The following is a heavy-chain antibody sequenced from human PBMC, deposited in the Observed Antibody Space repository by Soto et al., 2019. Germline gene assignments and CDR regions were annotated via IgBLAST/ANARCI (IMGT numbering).Heavy chain of an antibody. V-gene: IGHV3-9*01. Sequence: VQLVESGGGLVQPGRSLRLSCAASGFTFDDYAMHWVRRVPGKGLEWVSSISWNSNIIGYADSVKGRFTISRDNAKNSLYLQMNSLRPEDTALYYCAKGGPEGFCSGGRCYFDYWGQGTLVTVSS. CDR1: GFTFDDYA. J-gene: IGHJ4*02. CDR3: AKGGPEGFCSGGRCYFDY. D-gene: IGHD2-15*01. CDR2: ISWNSNII.